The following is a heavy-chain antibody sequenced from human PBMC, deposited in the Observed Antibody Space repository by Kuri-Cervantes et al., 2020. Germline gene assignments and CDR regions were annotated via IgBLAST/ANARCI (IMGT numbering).Heavy chain of an antibody. J-gene: IGHJ3*02. CDR2: INPSGGST. CDR3: ARRTYGNDAFDI. D-gene: IGHD2-8*01. V-gene: IGHV1-46*01. CDR1: GYTFTSYG. Sequence: ASVKVSCKASGYTFTSYGISWVRQAPGQGLEWMGIINPSGGSTSYAQKFQGRVTMTRDTSTSTVYMELSSLRSEDTAVYYCARRTYGNDAFDIRGQGTMVTVSS.